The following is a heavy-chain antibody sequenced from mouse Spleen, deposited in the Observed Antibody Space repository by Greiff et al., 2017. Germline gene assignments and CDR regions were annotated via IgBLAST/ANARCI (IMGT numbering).Heavy chain of an antibody. CDR1: GFTFSDSG. Sequence: EVQGVESGGGLVKPGGSLKLSCAASGFTFSDSGIHWVRQAPEKGLEWVAYINSGSSTIYYADPVKGRFTISRDNAKNTLFLQMTRLRSEDAAIYYCSRGRDYDMFAYWGQGTLVTVSA. CDR3: SRGRDYDMFAY. D-gene: IGHD2-4*01. J-gene: IGHJ3*01. V-gene: IGHV5-17*01. CDR2: INSGSSTI.